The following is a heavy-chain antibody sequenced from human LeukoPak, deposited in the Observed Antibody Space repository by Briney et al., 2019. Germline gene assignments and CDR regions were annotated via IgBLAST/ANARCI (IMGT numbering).Heavy chain of an antibody. CDR1: GFTFSTYW. V-gene: IGHV3-7*01. D-gene: IGHD3-22*01. CDR3: ARDSSGYQ. CDR2: IKEDGSEK. Sequence: PGRPLRLSCAASGFTFSTYWMSWVRQAPGKGLEWVANIKEDGSEKYYGDSVKGRFTISRDNAKNSLYLQMNSLRAEDTAVYYCARDSSGYQWGQGTLVTVSS. J-gene: IGHJ4*02.